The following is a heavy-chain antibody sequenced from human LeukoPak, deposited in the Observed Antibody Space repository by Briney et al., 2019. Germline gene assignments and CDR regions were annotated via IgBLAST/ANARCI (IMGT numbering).Heavy chain of an antibody. J-gene: IGHJ4*02. D-gene: IGHD3-16*02. Sequence: GGSLRLSCAASGFTFSSYAMHWVRQAPGKGLEWVAVISYDGSNKYYADSVKGRFTISRDNSKNTLYLQMNSLRAEDTAVYYCARAYLRLGELSALDYWGQGTLVTVSS. CDR3: ARAYLRLGELSALDY. CDR1: GFTFSSYA. CDR2: ISYDGSNK. V-gene: IGHV3-30*04.